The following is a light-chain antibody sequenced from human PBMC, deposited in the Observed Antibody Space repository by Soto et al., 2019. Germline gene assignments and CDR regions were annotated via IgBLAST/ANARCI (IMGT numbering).Light chain of an antibody. CDR2: GAS. V-gene: IGKV3-20*01. CDR1: QSVSRSY. CDR3: QQHGSSPIT. Sequence: EIVLTQSPGTLSLSPVERATLSCMASQSVSRSYLAWYQQKPGQAPGLLIYGASNRATGIPDRFSGSGSGTDFSLTISRLEPEDFAVYYCQQHGSSPITFGQGTQLDI. J-gene: IGKJ5*01.